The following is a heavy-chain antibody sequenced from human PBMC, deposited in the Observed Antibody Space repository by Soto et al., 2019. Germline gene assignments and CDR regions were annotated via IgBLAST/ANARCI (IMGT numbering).Heavy chain of an antibody. CDR3: VRAARSGTNHFDY. Sequence: EVQLVESGGVLVQPGGSLRLSCVASGLTFSDHYMDWVRQAPGNGLEWVGRSRNKAKSYTTDYAASVKGRFTISRDDSKSSVYLQMNSLETEGTAVYYCVRAARSGTNHFDYWGQGTLVTVSS. V-gene: IGHV3-72*01. D-gene: IGHD1-7*01. CDR2: SRNKAKSYTT. CDR1: GLTFSDHY. J-gene: IGHJ4*02.